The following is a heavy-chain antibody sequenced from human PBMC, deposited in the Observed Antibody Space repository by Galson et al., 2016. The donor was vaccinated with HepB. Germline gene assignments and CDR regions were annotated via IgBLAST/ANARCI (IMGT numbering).Heavy chain of an antibody. V-gene: IGHV1-2*02. CDR3: ARDRQDLLGVEGDLSNSAFHI. CDR2: INPNSGAT. J-gene: IGHJ3*02. CDR1: GYAFTGNY. Sequence: SVKVSCKASGYAFTGNYIHWVRQAPGQGLEWMAWINPNSGATNIAQRFQGSVTMTWDTSINTAYMEWNRLRSDDTAVYYCARDRQDLLGVEGDLSNSAFHIWGQGTMVTVSS. D-gene: IGHD3-10*01.